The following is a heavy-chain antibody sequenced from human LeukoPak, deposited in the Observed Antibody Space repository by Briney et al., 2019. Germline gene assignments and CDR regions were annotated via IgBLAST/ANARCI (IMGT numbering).Heavy chain of an antibody. J-gene: IGHJ6*03. CDR3: AKTRSSSSHYFYFMDV. Sequence: GGSLRLSCAASGFTFSRSAMTWVRQAPGKGLEWVASLSGTRDSRGAIYADSVKGRFTISRDDSKSTLFLRMNRLTAEDTAIYYCAKTRSSSSHYFYFMDVWDKAVTVTVSS. CDR2: LSGTRDSRGA. CDR1: GFTFSRSA. V-gene: IGHV3-23*01. D-gene: IGHD6-6*01.